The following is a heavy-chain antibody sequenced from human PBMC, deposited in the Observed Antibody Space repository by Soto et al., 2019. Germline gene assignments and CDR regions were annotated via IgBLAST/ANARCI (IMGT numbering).Heavy chain of an antibody. CDR2: IYSSGST. J-gene: IGHJ4*02. D-gene: IGHD5-18*01. CDR3: ARDHPLSYGVCYFDY. Sequence: SETLSLTCTVSGGSISNYYWNWIRQSPGKGLEWIGYIYSSGSTHYNPSLQNRVTISIDTSKNQVSLNVNSVTAADTAVYYCARDHPLSYGVCYFDYWGQGTPVTVSS. V-gene: IGHV4-59*01. CDR1: GGSISNYY.